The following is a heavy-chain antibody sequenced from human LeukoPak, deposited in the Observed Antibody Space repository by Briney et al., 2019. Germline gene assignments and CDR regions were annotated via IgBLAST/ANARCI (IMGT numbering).Heavy chain of an antibody. CDR3: ARGGGLQLAKPYYYYYMDV. CDR2: IYYSGST. Sequence: NPSETLSLTCTVSGGSISSYYWSWIRQPPGKGLEWIGYIYYSGSTNYNPSLKSRVTTSVDTSKNQFSLKLSSVTAADTAVYYCARGGGLQLAKPYYYYYMDVWGKGTTVTVSS. V-gene: IGHV4-59*01. J-gene: IGHJ6*03. CDR1: GGSISSYY. D-gene: IGHD6-13*01.